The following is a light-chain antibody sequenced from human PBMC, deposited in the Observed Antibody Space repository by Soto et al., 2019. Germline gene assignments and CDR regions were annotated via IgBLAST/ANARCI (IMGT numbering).Light chain of an antibody. Sequence: QSALTQPASVSGSPGQSITISCTGTSSDVGAYNYVSWYQQHPGKAPKVVIYEVNNRPSGVSNRFSGSKSDNTASLTISGLQAEDEADYYCYSYTRAKTYGFGTGTKVTVL. CDR1: SSDVGAYNY. CDR2: EVN. J-gene: IGLJ1*01. V-gene: IGLV2-14*01. CDR3: YSYTRAKTYG.